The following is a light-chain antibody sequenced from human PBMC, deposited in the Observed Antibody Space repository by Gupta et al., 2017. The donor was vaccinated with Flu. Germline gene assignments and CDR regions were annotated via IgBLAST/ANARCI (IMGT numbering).Light chain of an antibody. CDR3: QQYTAWPLS. Sequence: EIVMTQSTVTLSLSPGERATVSCRASQTVYSNLAWYQQTPGQAPRLLIYDASTRATGIPARFGGSGSGTDFILSISSLQSEDLAVYYGQQYTAWPLSFGGGTTVEI. CDR1: QTVYSN. CDR2: DAS. V-gene: IGKV3-15*01. J-gene: IGKJ4*01.